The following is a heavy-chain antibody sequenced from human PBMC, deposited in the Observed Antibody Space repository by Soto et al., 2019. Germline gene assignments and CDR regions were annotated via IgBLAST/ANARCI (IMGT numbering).Heavy chain of an antibody. J-gene: IGHJ6*02. D-gene: IGHD6-19*01. CDR1: GGSISSSNW. CDR3: ARIKGIAGAGTDLYYYYGMDV. CDR2: IYHSGST. Sequence: SETLSLTCAVSGGSISSSNWWSWVRQPPGKGLEWIGEIYHSGSTNYNPSLKSRVTISVDKSKNQFSLKLSSVTAADTAMYYCARIKGIAGAGTDLYYYYGMDVWGQGTTVTVSS. V-gene: IGHV4-4*02.